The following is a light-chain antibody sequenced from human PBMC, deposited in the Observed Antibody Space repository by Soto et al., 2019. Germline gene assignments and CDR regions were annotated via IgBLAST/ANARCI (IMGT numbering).Light chain of an antibody. Sequence: DIQMTQSPSSLSASVGDRVTITCQASQDISNYLNWYQQKPGKAPKLLIYDASNLETGVPSRFSGSVAGTDFTFTISSLQPEDIATYYCQQGTFGPGTKVDIK. V-gene: IGKV1-33*01. J-gene: IGKJ3*01. CDR3: QQGT. CDR2: DAS. CDR1: QDISNY.